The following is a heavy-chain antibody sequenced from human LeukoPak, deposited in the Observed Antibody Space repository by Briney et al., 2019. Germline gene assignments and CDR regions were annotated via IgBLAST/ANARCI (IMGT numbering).Heavy chain of an antibody. CDR3: AKDRRTDYRGAWY. D-gene: IGHD6-19*01. CDR1: GGSISSSY. Sequence: PSETLSLTCTVSGGSISSSYWSWIRQPPGKGLEWIGYIYYSGSTNYNPSFKSRVAISVDTSRNQFSLKLSSVTAADTAVYYCAKDRRTDYRGAWYWGQGTLVSVSS. V-gene: IGHV4-59*12. J-gene: IGHJ4*02. CDR2: IYYSGST.